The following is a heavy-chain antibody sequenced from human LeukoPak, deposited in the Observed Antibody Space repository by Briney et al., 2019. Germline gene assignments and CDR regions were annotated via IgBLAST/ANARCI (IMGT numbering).Heavy chain of an antibody. CDR3: ARSRRDGSSFFFDY. CDR2: IIPIFGTA. CDR1: GGTFSSYA. D-gene: IGHD5-24*01. V-gene: IGHV1-69*06. Sequence: SVKVSCKASGGTFSSYAISWVRQAPGQGLEWMGGIIPIFGTANYAQKFQGRVTITADKSTSTAYMELSSLRSEDTAVYYCARSRRDGSSFFFDYWGQGTLVTVSS. J-gene: IGHJ4*02.